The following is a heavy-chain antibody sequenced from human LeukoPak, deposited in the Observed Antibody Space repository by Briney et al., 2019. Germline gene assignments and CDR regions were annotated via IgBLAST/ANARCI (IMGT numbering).Heavy chain of an antibody. D-gene: IGHD3-22*01. CDR3: ARAYDSSGYYYGPFDY. Sequence: GSSVKVSCKASGGTFSSYAISWVRQAPGQGLEWMGGIIPIFGTANYAQKFQGRVTITTDESTSTAYMELSSLRSEDTAVYHCARAYDSSGYYYGPFDYWGQGTLVTVSS. V-gene: IGHV1-69*05. CDR2: IIPIFGTA. J-gene: IGHJ4*02. CDR1: GGTFSSYA.